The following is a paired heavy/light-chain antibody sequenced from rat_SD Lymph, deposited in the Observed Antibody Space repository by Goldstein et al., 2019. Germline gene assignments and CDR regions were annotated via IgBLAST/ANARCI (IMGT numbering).Heavy chain of an antibody. J-gene: IGHJ2*01. D-gene: IGHD1-11*01. Sequence: EVKLVESGGGLVQPGRSLKLSCAASGFNFNDYWMGWVRQAPGKGLEWIGEINKDSSTINYTPSLKDKFTISRDNAQNTLYLQMSKLGSEDTAIYYCARGLRDWGQGVMVTVSS. V-gene: IGHV4-2*01. CDR3: ARGLRD. CDR1: GFNFNDYW. CDR2: INKDSSTI.
Light chain of an antibody. V-gene: IGKV14S18*01. CDR3: LQHNEYPFT. CDR2: GAT. CDR1: QDIGNY. Sequence: DIQMTQSPSSLPASLGDRVTITCRASQDIGNYLRWFQQKPGKSPRLMIYGATNLANGVPSRFSGSRSGSDYSLTINSLESEDMAIYYCLQHNEYPFTFGSGTKLEIK. J-gene: IGKJ4*01.